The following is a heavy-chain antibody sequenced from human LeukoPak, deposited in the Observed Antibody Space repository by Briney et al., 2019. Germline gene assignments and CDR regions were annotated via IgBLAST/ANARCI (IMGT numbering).Heavy chain of an antibody. D-gene: IGHD3-10*01. CDR3: ARANTAFGESWFDP. V-gene: IGHV4-34*01. CDR1: IESYRGYH. J-gene: IGHJ5*02. Sequence: PSETLSLTCAVYIESYRGYHWSGIPQPPGKGLEWIGEINHSGSTNYNPSLKSRDTISVDASKNQFSLKLSSVTAAATAVYYCARANTAFGESWFDPWGKGTLVTVSS. CDR2: INHSGST.